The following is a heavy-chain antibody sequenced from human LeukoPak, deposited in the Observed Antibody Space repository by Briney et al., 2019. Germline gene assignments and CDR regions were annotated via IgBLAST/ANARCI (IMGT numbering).Heavy chain of an antibody. CDR2: IYYSGST. J-gene: IGHJ4*02. CDR3: ARDPGYYDFWSGRRSGYFDY. D-gene: IGHD3-3*01. V-gene: IGHV4-59*12. CDR1: GGSFSSYY. Sequence: PSETLSLTCAVYGGSFSSYYWSWIRQPPGKGLEWIGYIYYSGSTNYNPSLKSRVTISVDTSKNQFSLKLSSVTAADTAVYYCARDPGYYDFWSGRRSGYFDYWGQGTLVTVSS.